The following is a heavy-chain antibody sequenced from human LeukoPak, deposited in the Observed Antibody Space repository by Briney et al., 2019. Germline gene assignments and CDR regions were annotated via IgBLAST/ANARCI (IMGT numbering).Heavy chain of an antibody. V-gene: IGHV3-64*01. J-gene: IGHJ4*02. CDR1: GFTFSSYA. CDR3: ASDASIAAPLGSYFDY. Sequence: GGSLRLSCAASGFTFSSYAMHWVRQAPGKGLEYVSAISSNGGSTYYANSVKGRFTISRDNSKNTLYLQMGSLRAEDMAVYYCASDASIAAPLGSYFDYWGQGTLVTVSS. CDR2: ISSNGGST. D-gene: IGHD6-6*01.